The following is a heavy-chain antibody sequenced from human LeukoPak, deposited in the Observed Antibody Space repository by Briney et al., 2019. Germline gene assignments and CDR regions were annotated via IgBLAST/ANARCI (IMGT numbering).Heavy chain of an antibody. CDR2: IIPMFGIP. CDR3: ARARYETRIWPKSRYDYYHYMDV. J-gene: IGHJ6*03. Sequence: ASVKVSCKASGGTFSDHGITWVRQVAGQGLEWMGGIIPMFGIPNYAQKFQGRVTITADKSTSTAYMELSSLRSEDMAVYYCARARYETRIWPKSRYDYYHYMDVWGKGTTVTVSS. CDR1: GGTFSDHG. V-gene: IGHV1-69*10. D-gene: IGHD3-3*01.